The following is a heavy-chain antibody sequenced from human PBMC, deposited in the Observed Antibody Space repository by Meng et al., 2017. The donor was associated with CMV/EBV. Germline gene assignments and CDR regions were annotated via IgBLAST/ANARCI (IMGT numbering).Heavy chain of an antibody. D-gene: IGHD6-13*01. V-gene: IGHV1-69*05. J-gene: IGHJ4*02. CDR3: AREGAAASFDY. Sequence: CRASGGTFSSYAISWVRQAPGQGLEWMGGIIPIFGTANYAQKFQGRVTITTDESTSTAYMELSSLRSEDTAVYYCAREGAAASFDYWGQGTLVTVSS. CDR2: IIPIFGTA. CDR1: GGTFSSYA.